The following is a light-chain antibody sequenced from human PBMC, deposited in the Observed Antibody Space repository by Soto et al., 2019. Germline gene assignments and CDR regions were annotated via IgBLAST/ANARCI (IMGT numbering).Light chain of an antibody. CDR2: DTS. CDR1: QSVHTN. J-gene: IGKJ4*01. V-gene: IGKV3-15*01. Sequence: VMTQSPATLSVSQGDSATLACRASQSVHTNLAWYQQKPGQDPRLLIFDTSTSATDIPIRFTGGGSGTEFTLTISSPQSEDSAVYYCQQYEIGPLTFGGGTKVELK. CDR3: QQYEIGPLT.